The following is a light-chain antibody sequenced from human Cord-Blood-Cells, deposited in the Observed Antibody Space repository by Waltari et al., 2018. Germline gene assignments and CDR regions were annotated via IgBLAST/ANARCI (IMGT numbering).Light chain of an antibody. Sequence: DIQLTQSPSSVSASVRDSVTINCRASQGISSCLAWYQQKPGKAPKLLIYAASSLQSGVPSSFSGSGSGTDFTLTISSLQPEDFATYYCQQANSFPPGTFGQGTKVEIK. CDR2: AAS. V-gene: IGKV1-12*01. CDR3: QQANSFPPGT. CDR1: QGISSC. J-gene: IGKJ1*01.